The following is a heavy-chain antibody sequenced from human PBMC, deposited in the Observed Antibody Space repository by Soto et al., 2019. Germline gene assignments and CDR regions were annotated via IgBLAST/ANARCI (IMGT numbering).Heavy chain of an antibody. V-gene: IGHV4-59*01. CDR3: ARTYYYDSSGHTAFDY. D-gene: IGHD3-22*01. CDR2: IYYSGST. CDR1: GGSISSYY. J-gene: IGHJ4*02. Sequence: QVQLQESGPGLVKPSETLSLTCTVSGGSISSYYWSWIRQPPGKGLEWIGYIYYSGSTNYNPSLKSRVPISLSTSKNQCSLKLSSVTAADTAVYYCARTYYYDSSGHTAFDYWGQGTLVTVSS.